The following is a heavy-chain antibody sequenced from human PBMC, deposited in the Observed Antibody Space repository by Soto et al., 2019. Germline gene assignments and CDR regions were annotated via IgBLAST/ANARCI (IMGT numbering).Heavy chain of an antibody. V-gene: IGHV1-2*04. J-gene: IGHJ6*02. D-gene: IGHD1-1*01. CDR1: GYTFTGYY. CDR2: INPNSGGT. Sequence: QVQLVQSGAEVKKPGASVKVSCKASGYTFTGYYMHWVRQAPGQGLEWMGWINPNSGGTNYAQKFQGWVTMTRDTSISTAYMELSRLRSDDTAVYYCARVGQLERRGARSYYYYGMDVWGQGTTVTVSS. CDR3: ARVGQLERRGARSYYYYGMDV.